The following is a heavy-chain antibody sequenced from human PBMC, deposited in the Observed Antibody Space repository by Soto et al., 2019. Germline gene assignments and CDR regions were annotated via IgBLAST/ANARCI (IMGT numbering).Heavy chain of an antibody. CDR2: TSYDGSNK. CDR3: GRWGTTGGLDV. Sequence: QVQLVESGGGVVQPGTSLRLSCVGSGFTFRSYVIHWVRQAPGKGLEWVALTSYDGSNKYYDDSVKGRFTISRDNSRNTVDMKMDSRRIEETAVYYCGRWGTTGGLDVGGQGTLVSVSS. V-gene: IGHV3-30*19. D-gene: IGHD3-16*01. J-gene: IGHJ4*02. CDR1: GFTFRSYV.